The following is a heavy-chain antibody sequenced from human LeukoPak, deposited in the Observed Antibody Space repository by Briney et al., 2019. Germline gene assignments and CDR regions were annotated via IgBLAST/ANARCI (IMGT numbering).Heavy chain of an antibody. CDR2: ISSSSTTI. CDR3: GYYNSGSYSTPDS. J-gene: IGHJ5*01. D-gene: IGHD3-10*01. V-gene: IGHV3-48*01. CDR1: GFTFSSYS. Sequence: PGGSLRLSCAASGFTFSSYSMMWVRQAPGKGLEWVSYISSSSTTIHYADSVKGRVTISRDNSKNTLYLQMKTLRSEDTAVYYCGYYNSGSYSTPDSWGQGTQVTVSS.